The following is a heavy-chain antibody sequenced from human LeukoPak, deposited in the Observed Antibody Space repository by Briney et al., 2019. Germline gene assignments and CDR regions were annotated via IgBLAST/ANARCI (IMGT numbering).Heavy chain of an antibody. CDR3: ASRINCSSTSCYVGGFDY. CDR1: GYSISSGYY. J-gene: IGHJ4*02. CDR2: IYHSGST. Sequence: SETLSLTCAVSGYSISSGYYWGWTRQPPGKGLEWIGSIYHSGSTYYNPSLKSRVTISVDTSKNQFSLKLSSVTAADTAVYYCASRINCSSTSCYVGGFDYWGQGTLVTVSS. D-gene: IGHD2-2*01. V-gene: IGHV4-38-2*01.